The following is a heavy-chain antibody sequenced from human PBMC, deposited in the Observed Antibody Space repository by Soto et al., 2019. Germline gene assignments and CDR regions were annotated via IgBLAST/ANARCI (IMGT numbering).Heavy chain of an antibody. V-gene: IGHV4-61*01. J-gene: IGHJ5*02. D-gene: IGHD2-15*01. CDR3: ARGLGYCSGGSCQGFDP. Sequence: SETLTLSCTVSRGCVSRGRYYWRWIPHPPGKGLEWIGYIYYSGSTNYNPSLKSRVAISVDTSKNQFSLKLSSVTAADTAVYYCARGLGYCSGGSCQGFDPWGQGTLVTVS. CDR1: RGCVSRGRYY. CDR2: IYYSGST.